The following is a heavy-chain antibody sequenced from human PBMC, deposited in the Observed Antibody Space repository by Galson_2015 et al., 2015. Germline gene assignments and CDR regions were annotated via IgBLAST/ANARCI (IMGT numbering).Heavy chain of an antibody. V-gene: IGHV3-23*01. CDR3: AKAMVRGVMWGMDV. CDR1: GFTFSSYA. J-gene: IGHJ6*02. Sequence: SLRLSCAASGFTFSSYAMSWVRQAPGKGLEWVSAISGSGGSTYYADSVKGRFTISRDNSKNTLYLQMNSLRAEDTAVYYCAKAMVRGVMWGMDVWGQGATVTVSS. D-gene: IGHD3-10*01. CDR2: ISGSGGST.